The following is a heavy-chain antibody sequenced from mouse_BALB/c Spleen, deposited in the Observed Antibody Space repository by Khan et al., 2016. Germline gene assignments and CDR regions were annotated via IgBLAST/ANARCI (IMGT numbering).Heavy chain of an antibody. CDR3: GRGGNYVNLYVDV. CDR2: VNPYNGDT. V-gene: IGHV1-37*01. Sequence: VQLQQSGPELVKPGASVKISCKASGYSFTGYFMNWVKQSHGKSLEWIGRVNPYNGDTFYNQKFKGKASMTVDKSSRTAHMELLSLTSEDSAVYYCGRGGNYVNLYVDVWGAGTTVTVSS. D-gene: IGHD2-1*01. CDR1: GYSFTGYF. J-gene: IGHJ1*01.